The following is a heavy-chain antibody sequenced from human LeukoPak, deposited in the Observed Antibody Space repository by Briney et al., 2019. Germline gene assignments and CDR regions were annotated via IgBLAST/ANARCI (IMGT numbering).Heavy chain of an antibody. CDR3: ARGFLLGTYSSSWYYFDY. D-gene: IGHD6-13*01. CDR2: INPNSGGT. CDR1: GYTFTGYY. V-gene: IGHV1-2*02. J-gene: IGHJ4*02. Sequence: ASVKVSCKASGYTFTGYYMHWVRQAPGQGLEWMGWINPNSGGTNYAQKFQGRVTMTRDTSISTAYMELSRLRSDDTAVYYCARGFLLGTYSSSWYYFDYWGQGTLVTVSS.